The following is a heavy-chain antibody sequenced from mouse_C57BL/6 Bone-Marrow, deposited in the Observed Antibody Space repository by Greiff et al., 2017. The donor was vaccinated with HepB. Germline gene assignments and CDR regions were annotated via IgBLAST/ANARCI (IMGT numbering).Heavy chain of an antibody. Sequence: VQLQQPGAELVRPGTSVKLSCKASGYTFTSYWMHWVKQRPGQGLEWIGVIDPSDSYTYYNQKFKGKATLTVDTSSSTAYMQLSSLTSEDSAVYYCARSNSYGSSGDYWGQGTSVTVSS. D-gene: IGHD1-1*01. CDR1: GYTFTSYW. V-gene: IGHV1-59*01. CDR2: IDPSDSYT. J-gene: IGHJ4*01. CDR3: ARSNSYGSSGDY.